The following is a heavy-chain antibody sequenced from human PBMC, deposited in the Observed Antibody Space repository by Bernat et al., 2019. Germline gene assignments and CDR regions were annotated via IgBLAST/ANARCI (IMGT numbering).Heavy chain of an antibody. Sequence: QLQLQESGPGLVKPSETLSLTCTVSGASINNNNFYWVWIRQPPGKGLEWIGEISHSGSTNYNPSLNSRVTISVDKPKNQISLRVTSVTAADTAVYYCVREHDALTNYRMDVWGQGTTVTVSS. CDR2: ISHSGST. D-gene: IGHD2-8*01. V-gene: IGHV4-39*07. CDR3: VREHDALTNYRMDV. J-gene: IGHJ6*02. CDR1: GASINNNNFY.